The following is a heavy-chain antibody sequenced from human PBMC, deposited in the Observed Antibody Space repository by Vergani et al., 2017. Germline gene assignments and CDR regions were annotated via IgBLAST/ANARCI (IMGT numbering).Heavy chain of an antibody. Sequence: EVQLVESGGGLIQPGGSLRLSCAASGFTVSSNYMSWVRQAPGKGLEWVSVIYSGGSTYYADSVKGRFTISRDNSKNTLYLQMYSLRAEDTAVYYCARVVGSRSYDFWSGYYGYYMDVWGKGTTVTVSS. CDR3: ARVVGSRSYDFWSGYYGYYMDV. CDR1: GFTVSSNY. V-gene: IGHV3-53*01. CDR2: IYSGGST. D-gene: IGHD3-3*01. J-gene: IGHJ6*03.